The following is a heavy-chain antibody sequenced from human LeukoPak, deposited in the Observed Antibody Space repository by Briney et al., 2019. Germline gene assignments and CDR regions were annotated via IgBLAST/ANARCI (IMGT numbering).Heavy chain of an antibody. Sequence: PSETLSLTCTVSGGSISSSSYYWGWIRQPPGKGLEWIGSIYYSGSSYYNPSLKSRVTISVDTSKNQFSLKLSSVTAADTAVYYCARARGGYSGYDYQCLDYWGQGTLVTVSS. CDR2: IYYSGSS. V-gene: IGHV4-39*01. CDR1: GGSISSSSYY. CDR3: ARARGGYSGYDYQCLDY. J-gene: IGHJ4*02. D-gene: IGHD5-12*01.